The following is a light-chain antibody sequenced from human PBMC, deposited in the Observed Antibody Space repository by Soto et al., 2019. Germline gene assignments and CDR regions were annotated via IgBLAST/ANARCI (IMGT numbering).Light chain of an antibody. J-gene: IGKJ4*01. CDR2: DAS. CDR3: QQRSNWPLT. Sequence: IVLTQSPATLSLSPGERATLSCRASQSVNFHLAWYQQKPGQAPRLLIYDASNRATDIPARFSGSGSGTDFTLTISSLEPEDFAVYYCQQRSNWPLTFGGGTKVEIK. V-gene: IGKV3-11*01. CDR1: QSVNFH.